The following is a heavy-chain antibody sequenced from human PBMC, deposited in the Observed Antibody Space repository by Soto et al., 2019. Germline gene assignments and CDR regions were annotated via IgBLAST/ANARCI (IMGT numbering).Heavy chain of an antibody. J-gene: IGHJ4*02. Sequence: SETLSLTCTVSGGSISSSSYYWGWIRQPPGKGLEWIGSIYYSGSTYYNPSLKSRVTISVDTSKNQFSLKLSSVTAADTAVYYCAREFNSGWFDYWGQGTLVTVSS. CDR2: IYYSGST. CDR3: AREFNSGWFDY. D-gene: IGHD6-19*01. V-gene: IGHV4-39*01. CDR1: GGSISSSSYY.